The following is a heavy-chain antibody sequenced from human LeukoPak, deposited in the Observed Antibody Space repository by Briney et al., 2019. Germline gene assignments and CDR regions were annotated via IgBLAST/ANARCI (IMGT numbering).Heavy chain of an antibody. CDR3: ARETGSYDSNGYYSY. J-gene: IGHJ4*02. Sequence: GKSLRLSCAAPGFTFSSFAMHWVRQAPGRGLEWVATVSYLGSKTYYADSVKGRFTISRDNSKNTLYLQMNSLRAEDTAVYYCARETGSYDSNGYYSYWGQGTLVTVSS. V-gene: IGHV3-30*04. D-gene: IGHD3-22*01. CDR2: VSYLGSKT. CDR1: GFTFSSFA.